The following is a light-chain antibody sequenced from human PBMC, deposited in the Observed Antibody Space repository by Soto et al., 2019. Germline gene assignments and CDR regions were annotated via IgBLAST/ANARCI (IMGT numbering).Light chain of an antibody. CDR3: QQYERYPLT. CDR2: SVS. Sequence: DIQMTQSPSTLSASVGDRAMITCRASQSVSGWLACYRQKPGKAPELLIYSVSTLETGVPSRFSRSGSGTDFTLTVSSLQREDFATYYCQQYERYPLTFGGGTKVEIK. V-gene: IGKV1-5*03. J-gene: IGKJ4*01. CDR1: QSVSGW.